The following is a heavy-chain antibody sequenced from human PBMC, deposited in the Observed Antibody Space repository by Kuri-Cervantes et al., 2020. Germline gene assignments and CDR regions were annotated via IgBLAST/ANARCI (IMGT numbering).Heavy chain of an antibody. CDR2: ISWNSGSI. CDR3: ARVTAAGQYYYYYYGMDV. D-gene: IGHD6-13*01. Sequence: SLKISCAASGFTFDDYAMHWVRQAPGKGLEWVSGISWNSGSIGYADSVKGRFTISRDNSKNTLYLQMNSLRAEDTAVYYCARVTAAGQYYYYYYGMDVWGQGTTVTVSS. J-gene: IGHJ6*02. V-gene: IGHV3-9*01. CDR1: GFTFDDYA.